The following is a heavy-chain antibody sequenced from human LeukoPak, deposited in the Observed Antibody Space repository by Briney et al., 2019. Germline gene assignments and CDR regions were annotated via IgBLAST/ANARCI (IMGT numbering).Heavy chain of an antibody. D-gene: IGHD4-23*01. CDR1: GFTFRTYN. CDR2: IASGVVYT. J-gene: IGHJ3*02. Sequence: GGSLRLSCAASGFTFRTYNMNWVRQAPGKGLEWVSSIASGVVYTYYADSAKGRFTISRDNTKNSLYLQMNSLRADDTAVYYCARHSSVISDLDIWGQGTMVTVSS. V-gene: IGHV3-21*01. CDR3: ARHSSVISDLDI.